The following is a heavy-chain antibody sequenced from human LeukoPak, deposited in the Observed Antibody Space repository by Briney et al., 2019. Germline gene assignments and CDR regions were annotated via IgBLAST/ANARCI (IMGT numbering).Heavy chain of an antibody. D-gene: IGHD5-18*01. CDR1: GFTFSSYG. CDR3: TTGYSYENDAFDI. V-gene: IGHV3-33*01. CDR2: IWYDGSNK. Sequence: GGSLRLSCAASGFTFSSYGMHWVRQAPGKGLEWVAVIWYDGSNKYYADSVKGRLTISRDNSKNTLYLQMNSLRAEDTAVYYCTTGYSYENDAFDIWGQGTMVTVSS. J-gene: IGHJ3*02.